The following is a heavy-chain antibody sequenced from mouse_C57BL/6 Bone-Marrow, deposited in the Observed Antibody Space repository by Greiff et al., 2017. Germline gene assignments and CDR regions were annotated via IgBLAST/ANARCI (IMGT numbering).Heavy chain of an antibody. CDR2: INPSNGGT. CDR3: ARLLTGTYWYCDV. D-gene: IGHD4-1*01. Sequence: VQLQQPGTELVKPGASVKLSCKASGYTFTSYWMHWVKQRPGQGLEWIGNINPSNGGTNYNEKFKSKATLTVDKSSSTAYMQLSSLTSEDSAVYYGARLLTGTYWYCDVWGTGTTVTVSS. J-gene: IGHJ1*03. V-gene: IGHV1-53*01. CDR1: GYTFTSYW.